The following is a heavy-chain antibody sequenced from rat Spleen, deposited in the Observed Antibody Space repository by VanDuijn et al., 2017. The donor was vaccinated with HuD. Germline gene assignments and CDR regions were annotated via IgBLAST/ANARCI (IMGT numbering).Heavy chain of an antibody. Sequence: EVQLQESGPGLVKPSQSLALTCSVTGYSITSSYRWNWIRKFPGNKMEWIGHISYSGSTSYNPSLKSRISITRDTSKNQFFLQLNCVTTEETAPYYLASFHEDVMDAWGQGALVTASS. V-gene: IGHV3-1*01. CDR2: ISYSGST. CDR3: ASFHEDVMDA. CDR1: GYSITSSY. J-gene: IGHJ4*01.